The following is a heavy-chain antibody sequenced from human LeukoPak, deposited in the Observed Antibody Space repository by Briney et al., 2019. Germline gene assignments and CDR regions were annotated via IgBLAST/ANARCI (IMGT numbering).Heavy chain of an antibody. J-gene: IGHJ6*02. V-gene: IGHV1-3*01. CDR1: GHTSTTYA. CDR3: ARGYCSSTSCYMYV. Sequence: ASVKVSCKASGHTSTTYAIHWVRQAPGQGLEWMGWINAGNGNIKYSQKHQGRVTITGDTSASTAYMELSSLRSEDTAVYYCARGYCSSTSCYMYVWGQGTTVT. CDR2: INAGNGNI. D-gene: IGHD2-2*01.